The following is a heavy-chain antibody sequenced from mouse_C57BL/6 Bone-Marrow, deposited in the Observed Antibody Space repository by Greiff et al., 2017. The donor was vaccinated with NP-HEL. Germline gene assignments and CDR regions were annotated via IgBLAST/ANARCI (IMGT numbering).Heavy chain of an antibody. D-gene: IGHD5-1-1*01. J-gene: IGHJ4*01. CDR1: GYTFTSYW. CDR3: ARDHTYPYYYAMDY. Sequence: QVQLQQPGAELVMPGASVKLSCKASGYTFTSYWMHWVKQRPGQGLEWIGEIDPSDSYTNYNQKFKGKSTLTVDKSSSTAYMQLSSLTSEDSAVYYCARDHTYPYYYAMDYWGQGTSVTVSS. V-gene: IGHV1-69*01. CDR2: IDPSDSYT.